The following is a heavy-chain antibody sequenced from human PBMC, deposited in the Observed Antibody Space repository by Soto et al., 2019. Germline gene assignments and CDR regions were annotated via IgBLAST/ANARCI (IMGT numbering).Heavy chain of an antibody. CDR3: AKPRERARPFYYYYGMDV. J-gene: IGHJ6*02. CDR2: ISSSSSYI. Sequence: WGSLRLSCAASGFTFSSYSINFFRQSPWKWLEWVSSISSSSSYIYYADSVKGRFTISRDNSKNTLYLQMNSLRAEDTAVYYCAKPRERARPFYYYYGMDVWGQGTTVTVSS. D-gene: IGHD6-6*01. CDR1: GFTFSSYS. V-gene: IGHV3-21*04.